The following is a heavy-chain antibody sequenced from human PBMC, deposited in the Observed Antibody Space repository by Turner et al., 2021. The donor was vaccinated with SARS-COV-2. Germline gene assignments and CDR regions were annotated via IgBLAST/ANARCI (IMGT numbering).Heavy chain of an antibody. Sequence: DVRLGESARGVAQPGRSLSRSCPDYGLTFDDSAIPWVRQAPGKGLEWVSGISWNSCSVGYGASFNGRFTLSRDNAKTSLYLQRNSLRAADTALYYCAKLGAPANFDFWSGECYYFDYWGQGTLVTVSS. CDR1: GLTFDDSA. D-gene: IGHD3-3*01. J-gene: IGHJ4*02. V-gene: IGHV3-9*01. CDR3: AKLGAPANFDFWSGECYYFDY. CDR2: ISWNSCSV.